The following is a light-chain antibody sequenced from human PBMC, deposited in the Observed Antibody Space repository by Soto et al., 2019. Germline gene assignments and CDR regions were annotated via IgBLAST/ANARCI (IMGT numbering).Light chain of an antibody. CDR1: QGISSY. V-gene: IGKV1-8*01. J-gene: IGKJ4*01. CDR3: QQYYSYPS. Sequence: AIRMTQSPSSFSASTGDRVTITCRAGQGISSYLAWYQQKPGKAPKLLIYAASTLQSGVPSRFSGSGSGTDFTLTISCLQSEDFATYYCQQYYSYPSFGGGTKVEIK. CDR2: AAS.